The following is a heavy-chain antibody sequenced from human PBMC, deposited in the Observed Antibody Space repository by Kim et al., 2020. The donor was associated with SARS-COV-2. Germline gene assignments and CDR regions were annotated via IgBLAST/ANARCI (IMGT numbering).Heavy chain of an antibody. CDR3: ARAPDVYSQFYY. J-gene: IGHJ4*02. D-gene: IGHD2-21*01. CDR1: GGSISSYY. CDR2: IYDRGST. V-gene: IGHV4-59*12. Sequence: SETLSLTCTVSGGSISSYYWSWIRQPPGKGLEWIGYIYDRGSTNYNPSLKSRVTISVDTSKNQFSLKLSSVTASDTAVYYCARAPDVYSQFYYWGQGTLV.